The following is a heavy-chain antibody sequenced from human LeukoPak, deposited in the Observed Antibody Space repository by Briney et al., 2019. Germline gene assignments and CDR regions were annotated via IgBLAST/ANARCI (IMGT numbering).Heavy chain of an antibody. D-gene: IGHD6-13*01. J-gene: IGHJ6*02. CDR3: ARDSSSWYENGPDYYYGMDV. V-gene: IGHV1-69*13. CDR1: GGTFSSYA. Sequence: SVKVSCKASGGTFSSYAISWVRQAPGQGLEWKGGIIPIFGTANYAQKFQGRVTITADESTSTAYMELSSLRSEDTAVYYCARDSSSWYENGPDYYYGMDVWGQGTTVTVSS. CDR2: IIPIFGTA.